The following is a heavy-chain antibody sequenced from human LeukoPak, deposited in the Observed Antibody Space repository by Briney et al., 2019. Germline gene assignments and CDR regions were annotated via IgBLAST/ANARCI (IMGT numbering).Heavy chain of an antibody. D-gene: IGHD3-22*01. Sequence: GGSLTLSCAVSGFTFSSYSMNWVRQAPGKGLEWVSSISSSSSYIYYAVSVKGRFTISRDNTKNSLYLQMNSLRAEDTAVYYCARARGYYDSSGYYYGYWGQGTLVTVSS. CDR1: GFTFSSYS. CDR3: ARARGYYDSSGYYYGY. V-gene: IGHV3-21*01. J-gene: IGHJ4*02. CDR2: ISSSSSYI.